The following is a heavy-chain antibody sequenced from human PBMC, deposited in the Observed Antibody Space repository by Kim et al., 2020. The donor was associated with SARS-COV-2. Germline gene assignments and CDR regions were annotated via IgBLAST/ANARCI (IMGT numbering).Heavy chain of an antibody. Sequence: ASVKVSCKASGYTFTSYDINWVRQATGQGLEWMGWMNPNSGNTGYAQKFQGRVTMTRNTSISTAYMELSSLRSEDTAVYYCARGRYYREVTIFGVVSHYYYYYMDVWGKGTKVTV. CDR2: MNPNSGNT. V-gene: IGHV1-8*01. CDR1: GYTFTSYD. CDR3: ARGRYYREVTIFGVVSHYYYYYMDV. D-gene: IGHD3-3*01. J-gene: IGHJ6*03.